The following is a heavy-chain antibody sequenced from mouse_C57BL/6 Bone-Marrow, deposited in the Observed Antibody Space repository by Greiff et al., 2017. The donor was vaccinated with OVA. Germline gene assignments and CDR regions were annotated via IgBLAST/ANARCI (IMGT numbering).Heavy chain of an antibody. CDR2: INPSSGYT. D-gene: IGHD2-4*01. J-gene: IGHJ1*03. CDR3: ASYDYDAYWYFDV. CDR1: GYTFTSYW. Sequence: VQLQQSGAELAKPGASVKLSCKASGYTFTSYWMHWVKQRPGQGLEWIGFINPSSGYTKYNQKFKDKATLTADKSSSTAYMQLSSLTYEDSAVYYCASYDYDAYWYFDVWGTGTTVTVSS. V-gene: IGHV1-7*01.